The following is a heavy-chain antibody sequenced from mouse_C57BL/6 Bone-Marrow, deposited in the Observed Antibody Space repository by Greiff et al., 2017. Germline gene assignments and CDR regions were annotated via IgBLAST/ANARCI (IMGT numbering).Heavy chain of an antibody. CDR2: IYPGDGDT. Sequence: QVQLQQSGPELVQPGASVKISCKASGYAFSSSWMNWVKQRPGKGLEWIGRIYPGDGDTNYNGKFKGKATLTEDKSSSTAYMQLSSLTSEDSAVYFCARKLRAYFDYWGQGTTLTVSS. V-gene: IGHV1-82*01. J-gene: IGHJ2*01. D-gene: IGHD1-1*01. CDR3: ARKLRAYFDY. CDR1: GYAFSSSW.